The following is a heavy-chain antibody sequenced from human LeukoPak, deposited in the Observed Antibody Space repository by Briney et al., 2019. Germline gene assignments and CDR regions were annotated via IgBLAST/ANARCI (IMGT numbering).Heavy chain of an antibody. CDR2: IIPILGIA. CDR1: GGTFSSYA. D-gene: IGHD3-22*01. CDR3: ARDRGTMMIPVKYFDL. V-gene: IGHV1-69*04. Sequence: ASVKVSCKASGGTFSSYAISWVRQAPGQGLGWMGRIIPILGIANYAQKFQGRVTITADKSTSTAYMELSSLRSEDTAVYYCARDRGTMMIPVKYFDLWGRGTLVTVSP. J-gene: IGHJ2*01.